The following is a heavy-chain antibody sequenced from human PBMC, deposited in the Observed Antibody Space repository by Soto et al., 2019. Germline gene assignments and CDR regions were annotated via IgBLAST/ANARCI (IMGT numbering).Heavy chain of an antibody. CDR3: ATAFPESSSWARDDAFDI. D-gene: IGHD6-13*01. Sequence: ASVKVSCKASGYTFTGYYMHWVRQAPGQGLEWMGWIDPNSGGTNYAQKFQGRVTMTRDTSISTAYMELSRLRSVDTAVYYCATAFPESSSWARDDAFDIWGQGTMVTVSS. V-gene: IGHV1-2*02. J-gene: IGHJ3*02. CDR2: IDPNSGGT. CDR1: GYTFTGYY.